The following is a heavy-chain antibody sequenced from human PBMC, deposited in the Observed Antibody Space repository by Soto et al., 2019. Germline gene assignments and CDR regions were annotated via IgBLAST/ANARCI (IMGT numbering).Heavy chain of an antibody. CDR3: ARNRREIVPSTYTLEI. V-gene: IGHV5-51*01. CDR1: GDRFSDYW. Sequence: VESLNISCQVSGDRFSDYWIAWVRQTPGKGLQWMGIIHPGDSDTRYSPSFQGRVTISADKSTATAYLQWSSLKSSDTAIYYCARNRREIVPSTYTLEIWGQGTTVTV. D-gene: IGHD3-16*01. CDR2: IHPGDSDT. J-gene: IGHJ3*02.